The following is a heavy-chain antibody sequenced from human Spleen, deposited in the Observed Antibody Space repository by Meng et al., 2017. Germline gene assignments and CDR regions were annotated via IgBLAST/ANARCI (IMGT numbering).Heavy chain of an antibody. CDR1: GGSFSDYY. J-gene: IGHJ6*02. CDR2: IYYSGST. V-gene: IGHV4-59*12. Sequence: SETLSLTCVVSGGSFSDYYWSWIRQPPGKGLEWIGYIYYSGSTNYNPSLKSRVTISVDTSKNQFSLKLSSVTAADTAVYYCARDCITMVRGPKTRGGMDVWGQGTRVTVSS. D-gene: IGHD3-10*01. CDR3: ARDCITMVRGPKTRGGMDV.